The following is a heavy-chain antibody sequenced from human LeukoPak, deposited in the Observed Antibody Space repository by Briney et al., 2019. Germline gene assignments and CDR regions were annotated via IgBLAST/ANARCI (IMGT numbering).Heavy chain of an antibody. J-gene: IGHJ4*02. V-gene: IGHV1-18*01. CDR2: ISAYNGNT. Sequence: ASVKVSCKASGCTFTSYGISWVRQAPGQGLEWMGWISAYNGNTNYAQKLQGRVTMTTDTSTSTAYMELRSLRSDDTAVYYCARDSADIVVVVAATYFDYWGQGTLVTVSS. CDR3: ARDSADIVVVVAATYFDY. CDR1: GCTFTSYG. D-gene: IGHD2-15*01.